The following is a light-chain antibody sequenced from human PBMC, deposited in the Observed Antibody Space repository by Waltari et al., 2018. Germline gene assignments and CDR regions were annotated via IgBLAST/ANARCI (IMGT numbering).Light chain of an antibody. Sequence: EILLTQSPVTLSVSPGERATLSCQASQSVRSYLAWYQQKPGQAPRLLIYDASNRASGIPARFSGSGSGTDFTLTISNVEPEDVAVYYCQQRHDWPLNFGGGTKLEIK. CDR3: QQRHDWPLN. J-gene: IGKJ4*01. V-gene: IGKV3-11*01. CDR2: DAS. CDR1: QSVRSY.